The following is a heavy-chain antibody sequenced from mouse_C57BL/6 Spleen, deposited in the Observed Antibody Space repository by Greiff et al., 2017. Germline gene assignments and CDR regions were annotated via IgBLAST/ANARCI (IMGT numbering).Heavy chain of an antibody. CDR3: ARPYYSNYGGYFDY. Sequence: QVQLKQSGPELVKPGASVKISCKASGYAFSSSWMNWVKQRPGKGLEWIGRIYPGDGDTNYNGKFKGKATLTAAKSSSTAYLRLSRLTSEYSAVYFCARPYYSNYGGYFDYWGQGTTLTVSS. D-gene: IGHD2-5*01. CDR2: IYPGDGDT. V-gene: IGHV1-82*01. J-gene: IGHJ2*01. CDR1: GYAFSSSW.